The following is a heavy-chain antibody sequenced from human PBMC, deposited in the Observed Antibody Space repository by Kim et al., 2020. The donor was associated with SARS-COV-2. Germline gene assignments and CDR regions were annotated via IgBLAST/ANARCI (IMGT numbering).Heavy chain of an antibody. CDR1: GGSVSSGSYY. Sequence: SETLSLTCMVSGGSVSSGSYYWSWIRQPPGQGLEWIGNIYYSGSTNYNPSLKSRVTISVDASKNQFSLKLSSVTAADTAVYYCARSASAYSTTWYYFDYWDQGTPGTVSS. J-gene: IGHJ4*02. CDR2: IYYSGST. V-gene: IGHV4-61*01. CDR3: ARSASAYSTTWYYFDY. D-gene: IGHD6-13*01.